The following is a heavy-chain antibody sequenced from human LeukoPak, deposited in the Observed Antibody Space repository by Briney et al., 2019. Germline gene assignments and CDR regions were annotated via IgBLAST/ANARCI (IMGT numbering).Heavy chain of an antibody. D-gene: IGHD6-19*01. V-gene: IGHV3-30*18. CDR2: VSYDGGTK. Sequence: QPGGSLRLSCAASGFTFSNAWMSWVRQAPGKGLEWVAVVSYDGGTKLYAGSVKGRFTVSRDNSKSTLYLQMNSLRAEDTAVYYCAKEPIVVSGRNAFDIWGPGTMVTVSS. CDR1: GFTFSNAW. CDR3: AKEPIVVSGRNAFDI. J-gene: IGHJ3*02.